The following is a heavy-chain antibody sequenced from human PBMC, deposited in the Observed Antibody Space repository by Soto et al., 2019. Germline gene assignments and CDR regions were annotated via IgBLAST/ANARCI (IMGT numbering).Heavy chain of an antibody. Sequence: EVQLVESGGGLVQPGGSLRLSCAASGFTFSSYSMNWVRQAPGKGLERVSYISSSSSTIYYADSVKGRFTISRDNAKNSLYLQMNSLRAEDTAVYYCARDDTNFDLWGRGTLVTVSS. CDR1: GFTFSSYS. J-gene: IGHJ2*01. V-gene: IGHV3-48*01. CDR3: ARDDTNFDL. CDR2: ISSSSSTI.